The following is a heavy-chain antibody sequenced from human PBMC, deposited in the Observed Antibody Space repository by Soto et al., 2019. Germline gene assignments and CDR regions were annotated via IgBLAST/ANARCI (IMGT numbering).Heavy chain of an antibody. CDR1: GYTFTGYY. Sequence: ASVKVSCKASGYTFTGYYMHWVRQAPGQGLEWMGWINPNSGGTNYAQKFQGWVTMTRDTSISTAYMELSRLRSDDTAVYYCARDLRSGFYGMDVWGQGTTGTVSS. CDR2: INPNSGGT. J-gene: IGHJ6*02. V-gene: IGHV1-2*04. CDR3: ARDLRSGFYGMDV. D-gene: IGHD3-3*01.